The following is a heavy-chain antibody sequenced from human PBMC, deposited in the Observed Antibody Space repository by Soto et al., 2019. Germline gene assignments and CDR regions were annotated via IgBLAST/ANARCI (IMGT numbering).Heavy chain of an antibody. Sequence: GGSLRLSCLASGFTFSDYAMTWVRHVPGRGLEWVASLDGAGGSTYYADSVRGRFTISRDNSQNTLFLQMKRLTVDDTAIYYCAAPRDEYGSGVSWFTYGMDIWGQGTTVTVSS. J-gene: IGHJ6*02. CDR2: LDGAGGST. V-gene: IGHV3-23*01. CDR1: GFTFSDYA. CDR3: AAPRDEYGSGVSWFTYGMDI. D-gene: IGHD3-10*01.